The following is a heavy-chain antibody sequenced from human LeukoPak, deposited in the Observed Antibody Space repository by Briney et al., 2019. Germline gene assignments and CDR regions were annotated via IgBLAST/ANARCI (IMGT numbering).Heavy chain of an antibody. D-gene: IGHD1-14*01. Sequence: PGGSLRLSCSASGFTFSAYAMYWVRQAPGKGLEYVSGISNNGGSSFYADSVKGRFTISRDDSKTVAYLQMNSLKTDDTAVYYCTRSGLRQTTWYLDYWGQGTLATVSS. J-gene: IGHJ4*02. CDR2: ISNNGGSS. CDR3: TRSGLRQTTWYLDY. CDR1: GFTFSAYA. V-gene: IGHV3-64*04.